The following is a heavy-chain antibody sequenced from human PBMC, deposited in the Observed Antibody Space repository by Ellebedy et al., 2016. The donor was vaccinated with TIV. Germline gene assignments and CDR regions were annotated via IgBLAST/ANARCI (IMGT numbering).Heavy chain of an antibody. CDR3: ARDRHVDRGDCLDY. D-gene: IGHD2-21*02. J-gene: IGHJ4*02. Sequence: GESLKISCGASGFSFSNYAMNWVRQAPGQGLEWVAAISGSGDSTTYADSVKGRFTISRDNSKNTLYLQMNNLGAEDTAVFYCARDRHVDRGDCLDYWGQGTLVTVSS. V-gene: IGHV3-23*01. CDR2: ISGSGDST. CDR1: GFSFSNYA.